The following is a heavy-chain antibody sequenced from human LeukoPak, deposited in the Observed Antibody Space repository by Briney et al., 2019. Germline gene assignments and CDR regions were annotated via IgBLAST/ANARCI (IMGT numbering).Heavy chain of an antibody. D-gene: IGHD3-9*01. CDR3: ARADFYYDILTGYYYWFDP. J-gene: IGHJ5*02. Sequence: GASVKVSCKASGYTFTGYYMHWVRQAPGQGLEWMGWIDPNSGGTNYAQKFQGRVTMTWDTSISTAYMELSRLRSDDTAVYYCARADFYYDILTGYYYWFDPWGQGTLVTVSS. CDR1: GYTFTGYY. V-gene: IGHV1-2*02. CDR2: IDPNSGGT.